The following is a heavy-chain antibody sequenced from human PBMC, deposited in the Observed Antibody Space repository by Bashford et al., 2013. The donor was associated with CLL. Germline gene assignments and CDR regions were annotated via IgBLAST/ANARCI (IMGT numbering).Heavy chain of an antibody. V-gene: IGHV1-2*06. D-gene: IGHD6-19*01. CDR2: VNTHSGGT. Sequence: ASVKVSCKTSGYTFTNYDANWVRQAPGQGLEWMGRVNTHSGGTSYSQKFEDRVTMTRDTSINTAYLELSRLTSDDTAVYFCARDKDPTRSGWIGDYWGQGTLVTVSS. J-gene: IGHJ4*02. CDR3: ARDKDPTRSGWIGDY. CDR1: GYTFTNYD.